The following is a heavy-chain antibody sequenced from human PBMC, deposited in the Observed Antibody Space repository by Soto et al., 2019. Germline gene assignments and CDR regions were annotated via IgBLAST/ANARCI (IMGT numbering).Heavy chain of an antibody. CDR1: GFTFSDYY. D-gene: IGHD1-26*01. Sequence: QVQLVESGGGLVKPGGSLRLSCAASGFTFSDYYMSWIRQAPGKGLEWVSYISSSSSYTNYADSVKGRFTISRDNAKNSLYLQMNSLRAEDTAVYYCARYSGSYCVYYYYGMDVWGQGTTVTVSS. CDR3: ARYSGSYCVYYYYGMDV. CDR2: ISSSSSYT. J-gene: IGHJ6*02. V-gene: IGHV3-11*06.